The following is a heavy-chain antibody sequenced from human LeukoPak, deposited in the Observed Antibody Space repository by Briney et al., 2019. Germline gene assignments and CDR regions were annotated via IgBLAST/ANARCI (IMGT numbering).Heavy chain of an antibody. J-gene: IGHJ4*02. CDR1: RGSMSSGGYF. V-gene: IGHV4-61*08. CDR3: ARGLPFDY. CDR2: IYYSGST. Sequence: SQTLSLTCTVSRGSMSSGGYFWTWIRQPPGKGLEWIGYIYYSGSTNYNPSLKSRVTISVDTSKNQFSLKLSSVTAADTAVYYCARGLPFDYWGQGTLVTVSS.